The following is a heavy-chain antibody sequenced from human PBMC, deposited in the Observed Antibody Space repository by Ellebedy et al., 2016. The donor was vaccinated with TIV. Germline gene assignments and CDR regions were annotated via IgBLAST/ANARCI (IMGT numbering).Heavy chain of an antibody. D-gene: IGHD5-18*01. V-gene: IGHV3-30*03. CDR2: ISYDGSNK. Sequence: GGSLRLSCAASGFTFSSYGMHWVRQAPGKGLERVAVISYDGSNKYYADSVKGRFTISRDNSKNTLYLQMNSLRAEDTAVYYCARGGYSYEIFDYWGQGTLVTVSS. CDR1: GFTFSSYG. J-gene: IGHJ4*02. CDR3: ARGGYSYEIFDY.